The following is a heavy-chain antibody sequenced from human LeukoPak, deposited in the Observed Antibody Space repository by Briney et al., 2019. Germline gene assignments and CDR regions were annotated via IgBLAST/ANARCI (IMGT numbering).Heavy chain of an antibody. Sequence: GGSLRLSCAVSGFTVSSYWMRWVRQVPGKELVWVSRINSDGSSTTYADYVKGRFTISRDIAKNTLYLQMNSLRPEDTAVYYCARVRGYSFGYFDYWGQGTLVTVSS. D-gene: IGHD5-18*01. CDR3: ARVRGYSFGYFDY. CDR1: GFTVSSYW. V-gene: IGHV3-74*03. CDR2: INSDGSST. J-gene: IGHJ4*02.